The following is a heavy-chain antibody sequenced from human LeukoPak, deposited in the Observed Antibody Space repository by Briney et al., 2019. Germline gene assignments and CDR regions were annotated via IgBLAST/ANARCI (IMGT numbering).Heavy chain of an antibody. D-gene: IGHD5-12*01. CDR2: ISYDGSHK. CDR1: GFTFSSYG. CDR3: ARVTKSGYSGYGDAFDI. V-gene: IGHV3-30*03. J-gene: IGHJ3*02. Sequence: PGRSLRLSCAASGFTFSSYGMHWVRQAPDKGLEWVAVISYDGSHKYYADSVKGRFTISRDNSKNTLYLQMNSLRAEDTAVYYCARVTKSGYSGYGDAFDIWGQGTMVTVSS.